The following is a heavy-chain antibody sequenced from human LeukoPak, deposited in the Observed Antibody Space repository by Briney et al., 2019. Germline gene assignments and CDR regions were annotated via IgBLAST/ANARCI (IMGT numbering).Heavy chain of an antibody. D-gene: IGHD1-26*01. V-gene: IGHV3-7*01. CDR3: ARGGYSGSYYDF. CDR2: IKQDGSEK. Sequence: GGSLRLSCAASGFTFSSYSMSWVRQAPGKGLEWVANIKQDGSEKYYVDSVKGRFTISRDNAKNSLYLQMNSLRAEDAAVYYCARGGYSGSYYDFWGQGTLVTVSS. CDR1: GFTFSSYS. J-gene: IGHJ4*02.